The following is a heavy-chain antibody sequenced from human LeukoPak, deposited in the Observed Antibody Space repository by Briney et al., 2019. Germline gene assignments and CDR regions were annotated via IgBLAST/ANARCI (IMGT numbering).Heavy chain of an antibody. CDR1: GFTFSSYS. Sequence: GGSLRLSCAASGFTFSSYSMNWVRQAPGKGLEWVSSISSSSSYIYYADSVKGRFTISRDNAKNSLYLQMNSLRAEDTAVYYCARDRRLLLKVSAYYYYMDVWGKGTTVTVSS. D-gene: IGHD3-22*01. CDR2: ISSSSSYI. V-gene: IGHV3-21*01. J-gene: IGHJ6*03. CDR3: ARDRRLLLKVSAYYYYMDV.